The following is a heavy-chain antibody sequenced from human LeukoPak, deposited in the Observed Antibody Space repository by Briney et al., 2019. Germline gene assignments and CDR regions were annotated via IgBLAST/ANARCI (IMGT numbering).Heavy chain of an antibody. J-gene: IGHJ4*02. V-gene: IGHV3-9*01. CDR1: GFTFSTSW. CDR3: ARVKADYSSDY. D-gene: IGHD2-21*01. CDR2: TSWNSRSI. Sequence: GGPLRPSCAASGFTFSTSWMHWVRQAPGKGLEGVSATSWNSRSIGYADSVKATLTTSRDNANDALYMQMNSLRAADPALYYCARVKADYSSDYWGQPSLVTV.